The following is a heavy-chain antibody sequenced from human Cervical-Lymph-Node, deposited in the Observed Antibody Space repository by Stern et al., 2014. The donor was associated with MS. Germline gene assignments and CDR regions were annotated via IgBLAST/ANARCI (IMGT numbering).Heavy chain of an antibody. D-gene: IGHD3-10*01. CDR1: GFSFRNYY. CDR2: ISSSGDHI. V-gene: IGHV3-11*01. J-gene: IGHJ4*02. Sequence: VQLVQYGGGLVKPGGSLRLSCAASGFSFRNYYMSLIRQAPGKGLEWVSYISSSGDHIDYADSVKGRFTISRDNAKNSLYLQMNSLRADDTAIYYCVRADGSTDDYWGQGTLVTVSS. CDR3: VRADGSTDDY.